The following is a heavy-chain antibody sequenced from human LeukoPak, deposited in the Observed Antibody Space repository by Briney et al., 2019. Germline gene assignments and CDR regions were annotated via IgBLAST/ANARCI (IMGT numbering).Heavy chain of an antibody. J-gene: IGHJ4*02. CDR2: ISSSSSYI. V-gene: IGHV3-21*01. Sequence: GGSLRLSCAASGFTFSSYSMNWVRQAPGKGLEWVSSISSSSSYIYYADSVKGRFTISRDNAKNSLYLQMNSLRAEDTAVYYCARDDVDTAMVIDYWGQGTLVTVSS. CDR3: ARDDVDTAMVIDY. CDR1: GFTFSSYS. D-gene: IGHD5-18*01.